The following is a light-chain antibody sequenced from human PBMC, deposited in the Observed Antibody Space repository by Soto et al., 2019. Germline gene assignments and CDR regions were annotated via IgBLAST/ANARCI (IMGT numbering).Light chain of an antibody. CDR1: QTLSSRH. CDR2: GSS. Sequence: VLTQSPGTLSLSPGERATLSCRASQTLSSRHLAWYQQKPGQAPRLLIYGSSSRATDIPDRFSGSGSGTDFTLTISTLEPEDFAIYYCKQYGYSRTFGQGTKVDIK. CDR3: KQYGYSRT. J-gene: IGKJ1*01. V-gene: IGKV3-20*01.